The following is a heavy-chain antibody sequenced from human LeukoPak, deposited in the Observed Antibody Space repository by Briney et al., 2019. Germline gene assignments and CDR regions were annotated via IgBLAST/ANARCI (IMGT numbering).Heavy chain of an antibody. V-gene: IGHV3-20*04. CDR1: GFSFDDYG. Sequence: GGSLRLSCAASGFSFDDYGMSWVRQPPEKGLECVSGINWNGGSTGYADSVKGRFTISRDNAKNSLYLQMNSLRAEDTALYYCARGRGSYSPYYFDYWGQGTLVTVSS. CDR2: INWNGGST. D-gene: IGHD1-26*01. CDR3: ARGRGSYSPYYFDY. J-gene: IGHJ4*02.